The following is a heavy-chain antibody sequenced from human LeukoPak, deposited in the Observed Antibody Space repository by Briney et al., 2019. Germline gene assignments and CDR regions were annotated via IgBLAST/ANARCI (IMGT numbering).Heavy chain of an antibody. CDR2: IYSGGST. CDR3: ARGGGSSGWYRNLGYYGMDV. J-gene: IGHJ6*02. Sequence: PGGSLRLSCAASRFTVSSNYMSWVRQAPGKGLEWVSVIYSGGSTYYADSVKGRFTISRHNSKNTLYLQMNSLRAEDTAVYYCARGGGSSGWYRNLGYYGMDVWGQGTTVTVSS. V-gene: IGHV3-53*04. CDR1: RFTVSSNY. D-gene: IGHD6-19*01.